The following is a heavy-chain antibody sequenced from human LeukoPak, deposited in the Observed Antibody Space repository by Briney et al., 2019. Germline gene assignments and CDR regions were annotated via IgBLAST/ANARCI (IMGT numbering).Heavy chain of an antibody. V-gene: IGHV4-34*01. D-gene: IGHD6-13*01. CDR2: INHSGST. J-gene: IGHJ4*02. CDR3: ARVGYSSSWSHTNYFDY. CDR1: GGSFSGYY. Sequence: SETLSLTCAVYGGSFSGYYWSWIRQPPGKGLEWIGEINHSGSTNYNPSLKSRVTISVDTSKNQFSLKLSSVTAADTAVYYCARVGYSSSWSHTNYFDYWGQGTLATVSS.